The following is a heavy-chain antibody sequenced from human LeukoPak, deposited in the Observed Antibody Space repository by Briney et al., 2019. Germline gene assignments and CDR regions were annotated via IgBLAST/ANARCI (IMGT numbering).Heavy chain of an antibody. CDR2: FDPEDGET. V-gene: IGHV1-24*01. Sequence: GASVKVSCKVSGYTLTELSMHWVRQAPGKGLEWMGGFDPEDGETIYAQKFQGRVTMTEDTSTDTAYMELSSLRSEDTAVYYCATGHRIAAAGLYYYGMDVWGQGTTVTVSS. CDR3: ATGHRIAAAGLYYYGMDV. J-gene: IGHJ6*02. D-gene: IGHD6-13*01. CDR1: GYTLTELS.